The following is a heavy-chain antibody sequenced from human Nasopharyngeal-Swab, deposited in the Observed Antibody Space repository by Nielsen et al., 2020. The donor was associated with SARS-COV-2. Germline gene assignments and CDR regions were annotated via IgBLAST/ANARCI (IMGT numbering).Heavy chain of an antibody. CDR3: ARYKVVVVSSSWFDP. J-gene: IGHJ5*02. CDR2: IYYSGST. V-gene: IGHV4-59*01. Sequence: SETLSLTCTVSGGSISSYYWSWIRQPPGKGLEWIGYIYYSGSTNYNPSLKSRVTISVDTSKNQFSLKLSYVTAADTAVYYCARYKVVVVSSSWFDPWGQGTLVTVSS. D-gene: IGHD3-22*01. CDR1: GGSISSYY.